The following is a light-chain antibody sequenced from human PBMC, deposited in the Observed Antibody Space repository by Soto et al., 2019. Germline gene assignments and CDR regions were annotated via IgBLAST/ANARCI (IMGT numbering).Light chain of an antibody. V-gene: IGKV3-20*01. J-gene: IGKJ2*01. Sequence: EIVLTQSPGTLSLSPGERATLSCRASQSVNNNYLAWYQQKPGQAPRLLIYGASTRATGIPDRFSGSGSGTDFTLTISRLETEDFPVYYCQQSGSSQYTCGQGPKPEIK. CDR3: QQSGSSQYT. CDR1: QSVNNNY. CDR2: GAS.